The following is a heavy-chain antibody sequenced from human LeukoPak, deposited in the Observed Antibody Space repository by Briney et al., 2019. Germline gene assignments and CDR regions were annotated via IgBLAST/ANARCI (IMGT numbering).Heavy chain of an antibody. V-gene: IGHV4-59*01. D-gene: IGHD3-10*01. J-gene: IGHJ4*02. CDR1: GGSISSYY. CDR3: ARGWHYGSGSYQFDY. CDR2: IYYSGST. Sequence: SETLSLTCTVSGGSISSYYWSWIRQPPGKGLEWIGYIYYSGSTNHNPSLKSRVTISVDTSKNQFSLKLSSVTAADTAVYYCARGWHYGSGSYQFDYWGQGTLVTVSS.